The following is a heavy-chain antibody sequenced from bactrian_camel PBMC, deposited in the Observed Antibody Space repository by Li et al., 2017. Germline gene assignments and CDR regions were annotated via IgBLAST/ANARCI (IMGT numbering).Heavy chain of an antibody. CDR2: TDSGLSGST. D-gene: IGHD2*01. V-gene: IGHV3S40*01. Sequence: VQLVESGGGSVQAGGSLTLSCAISTSISRKHMAWFRQAPGKEREGVAVLYITDSGLSGSTTYTDSVKGRFTISQDNAKNTVYLQMNSLKPEDTAMYYCAARGPYCYTKLSVRDFTYWGQGTQVTVS. J-gene: IGHJ6*01. CDR3: AARGPYCYTKLSVRDFTY. CDR1: TSISRKH.